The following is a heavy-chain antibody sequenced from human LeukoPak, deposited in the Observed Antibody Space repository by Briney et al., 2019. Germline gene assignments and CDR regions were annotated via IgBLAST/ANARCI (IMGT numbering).Heavy chain of an antibody. CDR3: ATRLVPYYYYYYGMDV. CDR1: GFTFSSYA. Sequence: GGSLRPSCAASGFTFSSYAMSWVRQAPGKGLEWVSAISGSGGSTYYADSVKGRFTISRDNSKNTLYLQMNSLRAEDTAVYYCATRLVPYYYYYYGMDVWGQGTTVTVSS. V-gene: IGHV3-23*01. J-gene: IGHJ6*02. CDR2: ISGSGGST. D-gene: IGHD6-19*01.